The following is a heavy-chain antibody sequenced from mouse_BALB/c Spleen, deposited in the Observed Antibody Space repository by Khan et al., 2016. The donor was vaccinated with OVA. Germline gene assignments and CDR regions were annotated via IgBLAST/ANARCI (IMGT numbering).Heavy chain of an antibody. D-gene: IGHD1-2*01. Sequence: QVQLQQSGAELARPGASVKMSCKASGYTFTSYTIHWIKERPGQGLEWIGYINPSNGYTNYNQRFKDKATLTTDKSSTTAYLQLSSLTSDDSAVXNCLRDGACHRSDGLFAYWGQGTLVTVSA. CDR3: LRDGACHRSDGLFAY. CDR2: INPSNGYT. J-gene: IGHJ3*01. CDR1: GYTFTSYT. V-gene: IGHV1-4*01.